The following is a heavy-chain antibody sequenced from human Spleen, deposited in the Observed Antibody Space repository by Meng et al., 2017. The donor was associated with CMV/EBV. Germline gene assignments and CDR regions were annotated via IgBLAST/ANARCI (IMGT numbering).Heavy chain of an antibody. CDR3: ARRGTGGRSFDY. J-gene: IGHJ4*02. D-gene: IGHD3-16*01. CDR2: IDSGNTT. V-gene: IGHV3-53*01. Sequence: GGSLRLSCAVSGFTVSSNYMSWVRQAPGKGLEWVSIIDSGNTTHYADFVKGRFTISRDTSKNTLYLHMNSLRADDTAVYYCARRGTGGRSFDYWGQGALVTVSS. CDR1: GFTVSSNY.